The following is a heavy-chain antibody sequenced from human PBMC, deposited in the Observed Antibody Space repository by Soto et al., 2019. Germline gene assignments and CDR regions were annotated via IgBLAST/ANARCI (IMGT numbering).Heavy chain of an antibody. J-gene: IGHJ5*02. V-gene: IGHV4-59*01. Sequence: ASETLSLTCTVSGGSIRSYYWSWIRQPPGKGLEWIVYIYYSGSTNYNPSLKSRVTISVDTSKNQFSLKLSSVTAADTAVYYCARVTYDFWSGPHPNWFDPWGQGTLVTVS. D-gene: IGHD3-3*01. CDR1: GGSIRSYY. CDR2: IYYSGST. CDR3: ARVTYDFWSGPHPNWFDP.